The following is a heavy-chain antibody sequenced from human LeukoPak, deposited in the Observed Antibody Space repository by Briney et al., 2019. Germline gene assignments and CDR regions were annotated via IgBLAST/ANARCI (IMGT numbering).Heavy chain of an antibody. V-gene: IGHV4-34*01. CDR2: INHSGST. CDR1: GGSFSGYY. J-gene: IGHJ3*02. CDR3: ARGWSSRYAFDI. Sequence: SETLSLTCAVYGGSFSGYYWSWIRQPPGKELEWIGEINHSGSTNYNPSLKSRVTISVDTSKNQFSLKLSSVTAADTAVYYCARGWSSRYAFDIWGQGTMVTVSS. D-gene: IGHD6-13*01.